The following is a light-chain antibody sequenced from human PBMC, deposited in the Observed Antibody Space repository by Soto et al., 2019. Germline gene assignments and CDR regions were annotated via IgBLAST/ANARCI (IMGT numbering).Light chain of an antibody. Sequence: EIVLTQSPGTLSLSPGERATLSCRASQSVSSSYLAWYQQKPGQAPRLIIYGASARATGIPDRFSGSGSGTAFTLTSSRLEPEDSAVYDCQQYGSSALYTFGQGTKLEIK. CDR3: QQYGSSALYT. CDR2: GAS. V-gene: IGKV3-20*01. J-gene: IGKJ2*01. CDR1: QSVSSSY.